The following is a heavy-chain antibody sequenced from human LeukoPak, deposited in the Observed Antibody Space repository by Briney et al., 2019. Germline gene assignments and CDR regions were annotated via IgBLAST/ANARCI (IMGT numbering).Heavy chain of an antibody. D-gene: IGHD6-19*01. J-gene: IGHJ5*02. CDR2: ISHSGST. Sequence: SETLSLTCTVSRYSISSGYYWGWIRQPPGKGLEWIGSISHSGSTYYNPSLKSRVTISVDTSKNQFSLKLRSVTAADTAVYYCARSQARLGWSDPWGQGTLVTVSS. CDR1: RYSISSGYY. CDR3: ARSQARLGWSDP. V-gene: IGHV4-38-2*02.